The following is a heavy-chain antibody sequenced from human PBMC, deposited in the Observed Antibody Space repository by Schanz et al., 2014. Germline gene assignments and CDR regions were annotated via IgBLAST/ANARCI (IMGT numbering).Heavy chain of an antibody. CDR1: GFTFSSYA. Sequence: EVQLLESGGGLVQPGGSLRLSCAASGFTFSSYAMSWVRQAPGKGLEWVSSFNDGGVNKYYADSVKGRFTISSDNSKSTLYLQMNSLRAEDTAVYYCAKGRFGELSAFDSWGQGTMVTVSS. CDR3: AKGRFGELSAFDS. D-gene: IGHD3-10*01. CDR2: FNDGGVNK. J-gene: IGHJ3*02. V-gene: IGHV3-23*01.